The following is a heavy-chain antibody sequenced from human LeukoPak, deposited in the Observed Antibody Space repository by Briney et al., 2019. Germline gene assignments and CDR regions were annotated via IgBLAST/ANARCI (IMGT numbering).Heavy chain of an antibody. J-gene: IGHJ6*02. Sequence: GGSLRLSCAASGFTVSSNYMSWVRQAPGKGLECVSVFYSGGSKYYANSVKGRFTITKDNPKNTQYLQMNSLRAEDTAVYYCARDRRRQQQSMDVWGQGTTVTVSS. D-gene: IGHD6-13*01. CDR1: GFTVSSNY. CDR3: ARDRRRQQQSMDV. V-gene: IGHV3-66*01. CDR2: FYSGGSK.